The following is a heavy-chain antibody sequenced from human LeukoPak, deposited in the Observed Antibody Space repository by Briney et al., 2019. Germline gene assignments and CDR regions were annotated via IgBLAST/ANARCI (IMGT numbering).Heavy chain of an antibody. J-gene: IGHJ4*02. CDR2: TNPNSGGT. CDR3: ASSLAIAAQADY. Sequence: ASVKVSCKASGYTFTGYYMHWVRQAPGQGLEWMGWTNPNSGGTNYAQKFQGRVTMTRDTSISTAYMELSRLRSDDTAVYYCASSLAIAAQADYWGQGTLVTVSS. V-gene: IGHV1-2*02. CDR1: GYTFTGYY. D-gene: IGHD6-6*01.